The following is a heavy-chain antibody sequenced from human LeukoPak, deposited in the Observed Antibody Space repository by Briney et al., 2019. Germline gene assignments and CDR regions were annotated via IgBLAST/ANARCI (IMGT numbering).Heavy chain of an antibody. Sequence: GASLEISCKGSGYTFTNHWIAWVRHMPGKGLEWMGVIYPRDSDTRYNPSFQAQVTISVDKSISPASLQWSSLKASDTAIYYCARRPDHGDYNNFDLWGQGTMVTVSS. CDR1: GYTFTNHW. CDR3: ARRPDHGDYNNFDL. V-gene: IGHV5-51*01. D-gene: IGHD4-17*01. J-gene: IGHJ3*01. CDR2: IYPRDSDT.